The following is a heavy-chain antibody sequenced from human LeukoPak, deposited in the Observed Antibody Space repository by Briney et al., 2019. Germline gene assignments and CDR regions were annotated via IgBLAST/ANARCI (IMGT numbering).Heavy chain of an antibody. CDR3: ASLDYGDYPKGTY. J-gene: IGHJ4*02. Sequence: PSETLSLTCTASGGSISSGGYYWSWIRQHPGKGLEWIGYIYYSGSTYYNPSLKSRVTISVDTSKNQFSLKLSSVTAADTAVYYCASLDYGDYPKGTYWGQGTLVTVSS. D-gene: IGHD4-17*01. V-gene: IGHV4-31*03. CDR1: GGSISSGGYY. CDR2: IYYSGST.